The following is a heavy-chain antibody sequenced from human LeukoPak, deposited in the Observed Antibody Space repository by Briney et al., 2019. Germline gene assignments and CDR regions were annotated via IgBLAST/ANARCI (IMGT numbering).Heavy chain of an antibody. V-gene: IGHV3-7*01. CDR1: GFTFSSHW. CDR3: SNKRDY. CDR2: TNEAGSGQ. Sequence: GGSLRLSCTASGFTFSSHWMTWVRQAPGKGLEWVANTNEAGSGQNYVGSVKGRFTVSRDNAKNSLYLQMNSLRVEGTAIYYCSNKRDYWGQGTLVTVSS. J-gene: IGHJ4*02.